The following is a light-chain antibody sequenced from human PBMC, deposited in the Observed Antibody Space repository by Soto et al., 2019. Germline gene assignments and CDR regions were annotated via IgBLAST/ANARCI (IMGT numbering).Light chain of an antibody. CDR1: ESVDND. CDR2: DAS. J-gene: IGKJ4*01. CDR3: HQYNNWPLT. Sequence: EIVMTQSPATLSVSPGDRATLSCRASESVDNDLAWYQQKPGQPPRLLIYDASTRATGIPARFSGSQSGTEFTLTISSLLSEDFALYFCHQYNNWPLTFAGGTKVETK. V-gene: IGKV3D-15*01.